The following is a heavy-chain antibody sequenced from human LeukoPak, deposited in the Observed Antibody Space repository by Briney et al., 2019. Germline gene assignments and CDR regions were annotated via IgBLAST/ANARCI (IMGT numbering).Heavy chain of an antibody. D-gene: IGHD3-9*01. J-gene: IGHJ4*02. V-gene: IGHV3-66*01. CDR1: GFXVSSNY. CDR3: ARDRLHYDSLTGYPAD. Sequence: PGGSLRLSCADSGFXVSSNYIRWVRQAPGKGLEWVSLIYSGGSTHYADSLKGRFTISRDNSKNTLYLQMNSLRAEDTAVYYCARDRLHYDSLTGYPADWGQGTLVTVSS. CDR2: IYSGGST.